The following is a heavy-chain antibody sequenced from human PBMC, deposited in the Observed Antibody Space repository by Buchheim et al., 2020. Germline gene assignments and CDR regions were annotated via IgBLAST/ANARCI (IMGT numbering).Heavy chain of an antibody. CDR2: ITSGATKI. CDR1: GFTFSNYE. J-gene: IGHJ6*02. CDR3: ARGAGMDV. V-gene: IGHV3-48*03. Sequence: DVQLVESGGGLVQPGGSLRLSCAASGFTFSNYEMNWVRQAPGKGLEWVSYITSGATKIYYADSVKGRFTISRDNAKNSLFLQMNSLRAEDTALYYRARGAGMDVWGQGTT.